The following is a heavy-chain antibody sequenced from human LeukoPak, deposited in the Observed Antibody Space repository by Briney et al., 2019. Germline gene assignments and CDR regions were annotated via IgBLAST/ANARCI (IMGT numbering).Heavy chain of an antibody. CDR1: GFVFSKYS. J-gene: IGHJ3*02. Sequence: GGSLRLSCAASGFVFSKYSLTWVRQAPGMGLEWISYISNTNNTVYYSDSVKGRFTISRDNSKNTLYLQMNSLRAEDTAVYYCAKGTHYYDSSGLDAFDIRGQGTMVTVSS. V-gene: IGHV3-48*01. D-gene: IGHD3-22*01. CDR3: AKGTHYYDSSGLDAFDI. CDR2: ISNTNNTV.